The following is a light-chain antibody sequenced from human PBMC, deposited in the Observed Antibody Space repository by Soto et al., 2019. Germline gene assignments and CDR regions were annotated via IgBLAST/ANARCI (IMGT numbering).Light chain of an antibody. CDR1: KLGDKY. J-gene: IGLJ2*01. CDR3: QAWDSSTVV. Sequence: SYELTQPPSVSVSPGQTASITCSGDKLGDKYVCWYQQKPGQSPVLVIYQDTKRPSGIPERFSGSNSGNTATLTVSGTQAMDEADYYCQAWDSSTVVFSGGTKLTVL. V-gene: IGLV3-1*01. CDR2: QDT.